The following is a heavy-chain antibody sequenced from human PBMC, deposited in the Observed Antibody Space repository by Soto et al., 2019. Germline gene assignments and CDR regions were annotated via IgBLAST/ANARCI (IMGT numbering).Heavy chain of an antibody. Sequence: GGSLRLSCAASGFTFSSYSMNWVRQAPGKGLEWVSSISSSSSYIYYANSLKGRFTISRDNAKNSLYLQMNSRRAEDTSGYYCASRNAAMEGWGQGTLVTVSS. CDR2: ISSSSSYI. J-gene: IGHJ4*02. D-gene: IGHD5-18*01. CDR3: ASRNAAMEG. V-gene: IGHV3-21*01. CDR1: GFTFSSYS.